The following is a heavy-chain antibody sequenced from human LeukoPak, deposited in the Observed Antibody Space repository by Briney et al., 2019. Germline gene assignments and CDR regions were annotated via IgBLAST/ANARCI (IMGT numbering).Heavy chain of an antibody. V-gene: IGHV1-69*04. J-gene: IGHJ6*02. CDR3: ARGGNCSSTSCQTYYYYGMDV. Sequence: GASVKVSCKASGGTFSSYAISWVRQAPGQGLEWMGRIIPIFGIANYAQKFQGRVTITADKSTSTAYTELSSLRSEDTAVYYCARGGNCSSTSCQTYYYYGMDVWGQGTTVTVSS. CDR2: IIPIFGIA. D-gene: IGHD2-2*01. CDR1: GGTFSSYA.